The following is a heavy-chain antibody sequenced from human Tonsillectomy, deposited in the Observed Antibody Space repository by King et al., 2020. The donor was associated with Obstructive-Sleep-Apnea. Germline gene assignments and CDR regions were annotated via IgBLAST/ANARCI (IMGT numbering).Heavy chain of an antibody. J-gene: IGHJ4*02. V-gene: IGHV4-4*07. Sequence: VQLQESGPGLVKPSETLSLTCTVSGDSLSSYYWSWIRQPAGKGLEWIGRIYSSGSTNYNPSLKSRVTMSVDTSKNQFSLKLNSVTAADTAMYYCARDGYYDNSGYYSGVEYWGQGTLVTVSS. D-gene: IGHD3-22*01. CDR2: IYSSGST. CDR3: ARDGYYDNSGYYSGVEY. CDR1: GDSLSSYY.